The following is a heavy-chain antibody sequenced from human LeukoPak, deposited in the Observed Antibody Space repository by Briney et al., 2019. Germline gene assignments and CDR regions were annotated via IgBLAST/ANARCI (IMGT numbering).Heavy chain of an antibody. CDR1: GGSISSSSYY. V-gene: IGHV4-39*01. CDR2: IYYSGST. Sequence: SETLSLTCTVSGGSISSSSYYWGWIRQPPGNGLEWIGSIYYSGSTYYNPSLTSRVTISVDTSKNQFSLKLSSVTAADTAVYYCARLSMEYYYGSGSYSSAYDIWGQGTMVTVSS. CDR3: ARLSMEYYYGSGSYSSAYDI. D-gene: IGHD3-10*01. J-gene: IGHJ3*02.